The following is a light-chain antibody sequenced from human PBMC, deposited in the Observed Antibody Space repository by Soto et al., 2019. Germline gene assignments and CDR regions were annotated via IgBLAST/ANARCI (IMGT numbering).Light chain of an antibody. CDR1: QAISSY. CDR3: HQYYSYPWT. V-gene: IGKV1-8*01. CDR2: AAS. J-gene: IGKJ1*01. Sequence: AIRMTQSPSSFSASTGDRITITCRASQAISSYLAWYQQKPGKAPKLLISAASTLQSGVPSRFSGSGSGTDFTLTISCLQSEDFATYYCHQYYSYPWTFGQGTKVEI.